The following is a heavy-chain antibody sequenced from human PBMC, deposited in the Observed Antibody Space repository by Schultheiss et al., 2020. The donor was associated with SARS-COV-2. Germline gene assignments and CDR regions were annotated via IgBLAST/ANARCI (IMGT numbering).Heavy chain of an antibody. V-gene: IGHV4-59*12. CDR2: IYYSGST. J-gene: IGHJ4*02. Sequence: SETLSLTCTVSGGSISSYYWSWIRQPPGKGLEWIGYIYYSGSTNYNPSLKSRVTISVDTSKNQFSLKLSSVTAADTAVYYCARGLMSIAVPFDYWGQGTLVTVSS. D-gene: IGHD6-19*01. CDR1: GGSISSYY. CDR3: ARGLMSIAVPFDY.